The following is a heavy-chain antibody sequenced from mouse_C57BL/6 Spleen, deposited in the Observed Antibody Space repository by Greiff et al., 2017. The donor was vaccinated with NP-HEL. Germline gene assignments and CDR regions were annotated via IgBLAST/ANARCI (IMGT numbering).Heavy chain of an antibody. D-gene: IGHD2-4*01. J-gene: IGHJ3*01. CDR2: IHPTSGST. Sequence: QVQLQQPGAELVKPGASVKLSCKASGYTFTSYWMHWVKQRPGQGLEWIGMIHPTSGSTNYNEKFKSKATLTVDKSSSTAYMQLSSLTSEDSAVYYCARYDDYDGAWFAYWGQGTLVTVSA. V-gene: IGHV1-64*01. CDR1: GYTFTSYW. CDR3: ARYDDYDGAWFAY.